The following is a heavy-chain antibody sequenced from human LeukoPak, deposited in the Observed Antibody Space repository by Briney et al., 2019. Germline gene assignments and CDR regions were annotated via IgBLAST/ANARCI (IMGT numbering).Heavy chain of an antibody. CDR1: GFTFSSYW. V-gene: IGHV3-15*01. Sequence: GGSLRLSCATSGFTFSSYWMNWVRQAPGKGLEWVGRIKSKTDGGTTDYAAPVKGRFTISRDDSKNTLYLQMNSLKTEDTAVYYCSSNSDYYMDVWGKGTTVTVSS. J-gene: IGHJ6*03. CDR2: IKSKTDGGTT. D-gene: IGHD1-1*01. CDR3: SSNSDYYMDV.